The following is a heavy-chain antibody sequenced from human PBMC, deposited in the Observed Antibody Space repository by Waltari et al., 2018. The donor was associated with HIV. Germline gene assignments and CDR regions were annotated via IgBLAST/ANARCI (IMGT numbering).Heavy chain of an antibody. Sequence: QVQLQESGPGLVKPSQTLSLTCPVSGGPFNSGSYYWNWIRQQAGKGLEWIGRLYTSGNTNYNPSLKSRVTITVDTSKNQFSLRLSSVTASDTGRYYCTRTSTGSDYYYEVDVWGQGTTVTVS. CDR2: LYTSGNT. J-gene: IGHJ6*02. CDR1: GGPFNSGSYY. V-gene: IGHV4-61*02. D-gene: IGHD3-22*01. CDR3: TRTSTGSDYYYEVDV.